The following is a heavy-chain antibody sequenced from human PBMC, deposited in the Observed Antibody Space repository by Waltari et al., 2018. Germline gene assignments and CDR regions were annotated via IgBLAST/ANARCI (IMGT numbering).Heavy chain of an antibody. Sequence: QVQLVQSGAEVKKPGASVKVSCKASGYTFTGYYMHWVRQAPGPGLEWMGWINPNSGGTNYAQKFQGRVTMTRDTSISTAYMELSRLRSDDTAVYYCARGWRTAMVTLHFDPWGQGTLVTVSS. CDR2: INPNSGGT. CDR3: ARGWRTAMVTLHFDP. V-gene: IGHV1-2*02. D-gene: IGHD5-18*01. J-gene: IGHJ5*02. CDR1: GYTFTGYY.